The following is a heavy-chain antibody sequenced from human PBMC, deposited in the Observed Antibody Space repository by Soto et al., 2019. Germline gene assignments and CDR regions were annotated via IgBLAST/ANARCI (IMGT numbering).Heavy chain of an antibody. J-gene: IGHJ5*02. CDR2: IIPIFGTA. CDR1: GGTFSSYA. V-gene: IGHV1-69*13. CDR3: ARTQLVIGFVDWFDP. Sequence: ASVKVSCKASGGTFSSYAISWVRQAPGQGLEWMGGIIPIFGTANYAQKFQGRVTITADESTSTDYMELSSLRSEDTAVYYCARTQLVIGFVDWFDPWGQGTLVTVSS. D-gene: IGHD6-6*01.